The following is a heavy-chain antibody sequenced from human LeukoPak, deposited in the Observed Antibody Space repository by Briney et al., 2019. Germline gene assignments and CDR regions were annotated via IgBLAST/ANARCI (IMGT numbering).Heavy chain of an antibody. D-gene: IGHD3-9*01. V-gene: IGHV4-34*01. J-gene: IGHJ4*02. CDR3: ARGYDILTGYTRSFDY. CDR2: INHSGST. CDR1: GGSYSGYY. Sequence: PSETLSLTCAVYGGSYSGYYWSWIRQPPGKGLEWIGEINHSGSTNYNPSLKSRVTISVDTSKNQFSLKLSSVTAADTAVYYCARGYDILTGYTRSFDYWGQGTLVTVSS.